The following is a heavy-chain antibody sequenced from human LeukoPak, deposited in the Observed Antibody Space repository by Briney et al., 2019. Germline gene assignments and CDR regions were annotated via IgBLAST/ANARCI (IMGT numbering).Heavy chain of an antibody. D-gene: IGHD3-10*01. Sequence: PGGSLRLSCAASGFTFSSYSMNWVRQAPGKGLEWVSSISSSSSYIYYADSVKGRFTISRDNAKNSLYLQMNSLRAEDTAVYYCAKLPKFLYYYGSGSYYNEDAFDIWGQGTMVTVSS. CDR3: AKLPKFLYYYGSGSYYNEDAFDI. V-gene: IGHV3-21*04. CDR2: ISSSSSYI. J-gene: IGHJ3*02. CDR1: GFTFSSYS.